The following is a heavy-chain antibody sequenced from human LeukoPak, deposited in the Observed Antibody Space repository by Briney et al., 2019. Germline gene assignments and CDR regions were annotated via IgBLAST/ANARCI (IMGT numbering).Heavy chain of an antibody. CDR2: ISSSGDNT. J-gene: IGHJ4*02. CDR1: GLSFSSFA. V-gene: IGHV3-64D*06. D-gene: IGHD1-26*01. Sequence: GGSLRLSCSASGLSFSSFAMHWVRQAPGKGLEYVSAISSSGDNTYYADSVKGRVTTSRDNSRNTLYLQTSSLRAEDTAVYYCVRGGTGRSGSPSFDYWGQGTLVTVSS. CDR3: VRGGTGRSGSPSFDY.